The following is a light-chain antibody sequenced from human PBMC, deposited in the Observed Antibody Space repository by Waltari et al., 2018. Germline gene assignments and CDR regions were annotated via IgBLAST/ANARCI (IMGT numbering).Light chain of an antibody. V-gene: IGKV3-15*01. CDR1: QSVSSN. J-gene: IGKJ1*01. CDR2: GAS. CDR3: QQYDNWPGT. Sequence: EIVMTQSPATLSVSPGERATLSCRASQSVSSNLAWYQQRPRQAPRLLMYGASTRATGLPARFSGSGSGTEVTLTISSLQSEDFAVYYCQQYDNWPGTFGQGTKVEIK.